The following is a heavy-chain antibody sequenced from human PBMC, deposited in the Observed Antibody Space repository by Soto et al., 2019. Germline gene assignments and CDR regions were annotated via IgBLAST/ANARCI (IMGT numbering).Heavy chain of an antibody. CDR3: ARHSPDFDWLSQFDY. Sequence: SDTLSLTCTVSGRSISSYYWSWIRQTPGKGLEWIGYIFYFGSTNYNPSLKIRVTLSIDTSKNQLSLKLSSVTAADTAVYYCARHSPDFDWLSQFDYWGQGTLVTVS. D-gene: IGHD3-9*01. CDR2: IFYFGST. CDR1: GRSISSYY. J-gene: IGHJ4*02. V-gene: IGHV4-59*08.